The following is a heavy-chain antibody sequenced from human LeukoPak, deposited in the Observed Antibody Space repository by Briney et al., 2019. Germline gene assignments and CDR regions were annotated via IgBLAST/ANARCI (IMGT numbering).Heavy chain of an antibody. J-gene: IGHJ4*02. Sequence: ASVKVSCKASGYTFTKYCMHWVRQAPGQGLEWMAIINPSGGSTTYAQKFQGRDTMTRDTSTSTVYMELSSLRSEDTAVYYCTRQQEGSFDYWGQGILATVSS. CDR3: TRQQEGSFDY. V-gene: IGHV1-46*01. CDR2: INPSGGST. CDR1: GYTFTKYC. D-gene: IGHD6-13*01.